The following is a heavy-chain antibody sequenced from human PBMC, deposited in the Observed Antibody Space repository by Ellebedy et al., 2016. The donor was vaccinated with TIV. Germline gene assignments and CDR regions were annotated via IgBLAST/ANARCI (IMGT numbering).Heavy chain of an antibody. CDR2: IKQDGSEK. J-gene: IGHJ3*02. Sequence: GESLKISCAASGFTLSSHWMHWVRQAPGKGLEWVANIKQDGSEKYYGGSVRGLFTISRDNAKNSLYLQLNSLKADDTAVYYCARGHNGALDIWGQGTLVTVSS. CDR1: GFTLSSHW. V-gene: IGHV3-7*03. CDR3: ARGHNGALDI. D-gene: IGHD1-14*01.